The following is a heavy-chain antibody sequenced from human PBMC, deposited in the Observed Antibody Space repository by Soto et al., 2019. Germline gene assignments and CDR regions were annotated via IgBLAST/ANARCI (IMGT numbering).Heavy chain of an antibody. V-gene: IGHV4-4*02. CDR1: GGSISSSNW. J-gene: IGHJ3*02. CDR2: IYHSGST. CDR3: ARKFWSGYLYDAFDI. D-gene: IGHD3-3*01. Sequence: QVQLQESAPGLVKPSGTLSLTCAVSGGSISSSNWWSWVRQPPGKGLEWIGEIYHSGSTNYNPSLKSRVTISVDKSKNQFSLKLSSVTAADTAVYYCARKFWSGYLYDAFDIWGQGTMVTVSS.